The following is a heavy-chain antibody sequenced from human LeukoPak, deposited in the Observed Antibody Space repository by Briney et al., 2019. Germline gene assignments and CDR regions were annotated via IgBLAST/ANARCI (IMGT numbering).Heavy chain of an antibody. V-gene: IGHV3-74*01. CDR1: GFTFSSYW. D-gene: IGHD3-3*01. CDR2: INSDGSST. J-gene: IGHJ6*02. CDR3: ARDLRRITIFGVVISRPYYYYGMDV. Sequence: QPGGSLRLSCAASGFTFSSYWMHWVRQAPGKGLVWVSRINSDGSSTSYADSVKGRFTISRDNAKNTLYLQMNSLRAEDTAVYYCARDLRRITIFGVVISRPYYYYGMDVWGQGTTVTVS.